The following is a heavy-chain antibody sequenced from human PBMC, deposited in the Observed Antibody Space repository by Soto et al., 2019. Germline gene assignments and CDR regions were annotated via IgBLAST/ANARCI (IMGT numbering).Heavy chain of an antibody. J-gene: IGHJ2*01. CDR2: IWYDGSNK. Sequence: QVQLVESGGGVVQPGRSLRLSCAASGFTFSSYGMHWVRQAPGKGLEWVAVIWYDGSNKYYADSVKGRFTISRDNSKNTRYLQMNSLRAEDTAVYYCARSYGDYAVGYFDLWGRGTLVTVSS. V-gene: IGHV3-33*01. CDR3: ARSYGDYAVGYFDL. D-gene: IGHD4-17*01. CDR1: GFTFSSYG.